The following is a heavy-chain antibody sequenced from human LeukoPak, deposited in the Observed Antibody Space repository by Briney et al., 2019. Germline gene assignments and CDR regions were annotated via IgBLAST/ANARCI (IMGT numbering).Heavy chain of an antibody. J-gene: IGHJ4*02. CDR3: ARVQTGGDSYYFDY. D-gene: IGHD7-27*01. V-gene: IGHV4-34*01. CDR1: GGSFSGYY. Sequence: SETLSLTCAVYGGSFSGYYWSWIRQPPGKGLEWIGEINHSGSTNYNPSLKSRVTISVDTSKNQFSLKLSSVTAADTAVYYCARVQTGGDSYYFDYWGQGTLVTVSS. CDR2: INHSGST.